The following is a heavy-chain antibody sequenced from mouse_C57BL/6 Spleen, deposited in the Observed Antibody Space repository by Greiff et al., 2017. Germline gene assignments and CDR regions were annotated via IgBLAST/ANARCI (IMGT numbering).Heavy chain of an antibody. V-gene: IGHV2-5*01. CDR3: AKNEGFRYYGSSCGYFDV. J-gene: IGHJ1*03. CDR1: GFSLTSYG. CDR2: IWRGGST. D-gene: IGHD1-1*01. Sequence: VQLQQSGPGLVQPSQSLSITCTVSGFSLTSYGVHWVRQSPGKGLEWLGVIWRGGSTDYNAAFMSRLSITKDNSKSQVFFKMNSLQADDTAIYYCAKNEGFRYYGSSCGYFDVWGTGTTVTVSS.